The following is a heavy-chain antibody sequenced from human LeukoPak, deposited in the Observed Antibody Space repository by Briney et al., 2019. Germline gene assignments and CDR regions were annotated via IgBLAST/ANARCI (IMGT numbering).Heavy chain of an antibody. CDR2: ISSSGSST. Sequence: GGSLRLSCAASGFTFSDSYMSWFRQAPGKGLEWVSCISSSGSSTYYADSVRGRFTISRDNSKNTLYLQMNSLTAEDTAMYYCARDGAFTGPHWWFDLWGRGTLVTVSS. D-gene: IGHD2-8*02. V-gene: IGHV3-11*04. CDR1: GFTFSDSY. J-gene: IGHJ2*01. CDR3: ARDGAFTGPHWWFDL.